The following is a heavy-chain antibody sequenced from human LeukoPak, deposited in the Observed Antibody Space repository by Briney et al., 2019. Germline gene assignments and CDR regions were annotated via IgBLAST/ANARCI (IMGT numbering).Heavy chain of an antibody. CDR3: ARGPYSGYDYFDY. CDR2: ISGSGGST. J-gene: IGHJ4*02. Sequence: GGSLRLSCAASGFTFSSYAMSWVRQAPGKGLEWVSAISGSGGSTYYADSVKGRFTISRDNSKNTLYLQMNSLRAEDTAVYYCARGPYSGYDYFDYWGQGTLVTVSS. V-gene: IGHV3-23*01. CDR1: GFTFSSYA. D-gene: IGHD5-12*01.